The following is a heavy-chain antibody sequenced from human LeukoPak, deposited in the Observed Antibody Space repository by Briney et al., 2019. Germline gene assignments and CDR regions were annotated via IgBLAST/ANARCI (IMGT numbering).Heavy chain of an antibody. Sequence: SETLSLTCTVSGGSISTYFWNWIRQPPGKGLEWIGNIYYSGSTNYNPSLKSRVTISVDTSKNQFSLKLSSVTAADTAVYYCAREESGWYPYWGQGTLVTVSS. CDR1: GGSISTYF. D-gene: IGHD6-19*01. CDR3: AREESGWYPY. V-gene: IGHV4-59*01. J-gene: IGHJ4*02. CDR2: IYYSGST.